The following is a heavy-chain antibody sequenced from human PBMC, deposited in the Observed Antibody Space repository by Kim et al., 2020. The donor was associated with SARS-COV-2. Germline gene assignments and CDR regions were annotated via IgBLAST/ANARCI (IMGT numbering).Heavy chain of an antibody. J-gene: IGHJ4*02. Sequence: DGREKYYVDSGKGRFTISRDNAKNSLFLQMNSLRVEDTAVYSCAGGVGYAYWGQGTLVTVSS. V-gene: IGHV3-7*03. D-gene: IGHD2-15*01. CDR3: AGGVGYAY. CDR2: DGREK.